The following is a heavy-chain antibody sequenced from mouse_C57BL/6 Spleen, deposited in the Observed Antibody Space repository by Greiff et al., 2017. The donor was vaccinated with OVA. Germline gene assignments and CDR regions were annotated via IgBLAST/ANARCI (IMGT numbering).Heavy chain of an antibody. Sequence: EVKVEESGGGLVKPGGSLKLSCAASGFTFSDYGMHWVRQAPEKGLEWVAYISSGSSTIYYADTVKGRFTISRDNAKNTLFLQMTSLRSEDTAMYYCARGPGYGAMDYWGQGTSVTVSS. CDR3: ARGPGYGAMDY. V-gene: IGHV5-17*01. CDR2: ISSGSSTI. J-gene: IGHJ4*01. CDR1: GFTFSDYG. D-gene: IGHD3-1*01.